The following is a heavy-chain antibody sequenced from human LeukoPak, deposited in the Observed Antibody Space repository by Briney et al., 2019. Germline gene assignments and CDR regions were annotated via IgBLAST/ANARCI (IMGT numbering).Heavy chain of an antibody. V-gene: IGHV3-7*01. CDR1: GFTFSSYW. Sequence: GGSLRLSCAASGFTFSSYWMSWVRQAPVKGLEWVANIKQNGSEKYYVDSVKGRFTISRDNAKNSLYLQMNSLRAEDTAVYYCARPLNYDILTVDYWGQGTLVTVSS. D-gene: IGHD3-9*01. CDR2: IKQNGSEK. J-gene: IGHJ4*02. CDR3: ARPLNYDILTVDY.